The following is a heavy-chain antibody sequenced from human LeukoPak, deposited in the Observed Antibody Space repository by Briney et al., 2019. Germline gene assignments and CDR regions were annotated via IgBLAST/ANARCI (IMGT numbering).Heavy chain of an antibody. CDR1: GFIVSNNY. J-gene: IGHJ4*02. CDR2: IFSGGST. D-gene: IGHD1-26*01. V-gene: IGHV3-66*01. Sequence: GGSLRLSCAASGFIVSNNYMSWVRQTPGKGLEWVSVIFSGGSTYYADPVKGRFTISRDDSKNSLYLQMNSLRAEDTAVYYCVYSGNFRFDYWGQGTLVTVSS. CDR3: VYSGNFRFDY.